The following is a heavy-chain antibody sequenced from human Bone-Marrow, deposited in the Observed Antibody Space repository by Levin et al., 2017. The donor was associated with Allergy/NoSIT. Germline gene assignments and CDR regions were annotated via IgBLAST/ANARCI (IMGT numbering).Heavy chain of an antibody. J-gene: IGHJ4*02. CDR3: ARVIGTTVFDY. CDR1: GGAA. V-gene: IGHV1-69*13. Sequence: EASVKVSCKASGGAAISWIRQAPGHGLEWMGGIIPMFSTTNYAEKFQGRVTITADVSASTVYMELRSLTSDDTAVYYCARVIGTTVFDYWGQGTLVTVSS. D-gene: IGHD4-17*01. CDR2: IIPMFSTT.